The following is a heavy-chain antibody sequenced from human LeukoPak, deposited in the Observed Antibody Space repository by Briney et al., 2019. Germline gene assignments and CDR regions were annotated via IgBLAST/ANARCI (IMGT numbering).Heavy chain of an antibody. V-gene: IGHV3-15*01. CDR1: GFSFSSYE. J-gene: IGHJ4*02. Sequence: GGSLRLSCAASGFSFSSYEMNWVRQAPGRGLEWVSRIKSKTDGGSKDYAAPVKGRFTISREDSKNTLYLQMNSLKSEDTAVYYCTTLGVFHFHVGAQETLVTFPS. CDR2: IKSKTDGGSK. D-gene: IGHD2/OR15-2a*01. CDR3: TTLGVFHFHV.